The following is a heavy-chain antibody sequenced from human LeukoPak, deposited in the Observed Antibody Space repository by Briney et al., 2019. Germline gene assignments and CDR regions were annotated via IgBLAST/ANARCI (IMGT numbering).Heavy chain of an antibody. CDR2: INHSGST. J-gene: IGHJ6*03. CDR1: GGSFSGYY. Sequence: SETLSLTCAVYGGSFSGYYWSWIRQPPGKGLEWIGEINHSGSTNYNPSLKSRVTISVDTSKNQFSPKLSSVTAADTAVYYCATVSDSSSWNYYYYMDVWGKGTTVTISS. D-gene: IGHD6-13*01. CDR3: ATVSDSSSWNYYYYMDV. V-gene: IGHV4-34*01.